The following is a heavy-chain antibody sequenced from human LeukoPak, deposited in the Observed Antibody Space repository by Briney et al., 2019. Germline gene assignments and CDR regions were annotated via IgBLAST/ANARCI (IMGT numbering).Heavy chain of an antibody. CDR2: LYSYGST. V-gene: IGHV3-66*01. CDR1: GSTVTTNY. J-gene: IGHJ4*02. CDR3: ARGAGDYYGSGRYYLMYYFAY. Sequence: WGSPRISCAGSGSTVTTNYMNLVRPAPGKGLEGVPVLYSYGSTYYADSVRGRFTMYRDDSKNTVYLQLNKLTGEETAVYLCARGAGDYYGSGRYYLMYYFAYWGQGALVTVSS. D-gene: IGHD3-10*01.